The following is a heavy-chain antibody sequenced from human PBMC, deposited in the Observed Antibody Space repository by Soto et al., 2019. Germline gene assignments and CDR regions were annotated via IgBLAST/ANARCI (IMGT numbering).Heavy chain of an antibody. Sequence: GGSLRLSCAASGFTVSSNYMSWVRQAPGKGLEWVSVIYSGGSTYYADSVKDRFTISRDNSKNTLYLQMNSLRAEDTAVYYCARDQNWVDCSGGSCYQGNYYYGMDVWGQGTTVTVPS. J-gene: IGHJ6*02. D-gene: IGHD2-15*01. CDR1: GFTVSSNY. CDR3: ARDQNWVDCSGGSCYQGNYYYGMDV. V-gene: IGHV3-53*01. CDR2: IYSGGST.